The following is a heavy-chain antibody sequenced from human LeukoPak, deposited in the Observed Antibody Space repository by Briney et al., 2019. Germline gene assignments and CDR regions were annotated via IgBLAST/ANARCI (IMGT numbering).Heavy chain of an antibody. CDR1: GFTFSSYA. Sequence: GGSLRLSCAASGFTFSSYAMHWVRQAPGKGLEWVAVISYDGSNKNYADSVKGRFTISRDNSKNTLYLQMNSLRAEDTAVYYCARDHFTIGDAFDIWGQGTMVTVSS. D-gene: IGHD2/OR15-2a*01. V-gene: IGHV3-30-3*01. CDR2: ISYDGSNK. CDR3: ARDHFTIGDAFDI. J-gene: IGHJ3*02.